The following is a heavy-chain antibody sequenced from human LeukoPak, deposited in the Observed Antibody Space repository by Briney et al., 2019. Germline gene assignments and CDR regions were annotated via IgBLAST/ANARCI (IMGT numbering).Heavy chain of an antibody. CDR2: IKQDQSEK. J-gene: IGHJ4*02. Sequence: GGSLRLSCAASGFTFTNYWMTWVRQAPGKGLEWVANIKQDQSEKWYVASVKGRFTVSRDNAKNSMYLQMNSLRAEDTAIYYCARSVEEGYCSETSCYAGYWGRGTLVTVSS. CDR1: GFTFTNYW. CDR3: ARSVEEGYCSETSCYAGY. V-gene: IGHV3-7*03. D-gene: IGHD2-2*01.